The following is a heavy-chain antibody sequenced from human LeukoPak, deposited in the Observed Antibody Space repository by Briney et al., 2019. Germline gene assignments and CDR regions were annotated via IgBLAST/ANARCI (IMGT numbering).Heavy chain of an antibody. CDR1: GYTFTGYY. CDR3: ARDLPPAGSVVWHAFDI. D-gene: IGHD6-19*01. J-gene: IGHJ3*02. CDR2: INSNSGGT. V-gene: IGHV1-2*02. Sequence: ASVKVSCKASGYTFTGYYMHWVRQAPGQGLEWMGWINSNSGGTNYAQKFQGRVTMTRDTSISTAYMELSRLRSDDTAVYYCARDLPPAGSVVWHAFDIWGQGTMVTVSS.